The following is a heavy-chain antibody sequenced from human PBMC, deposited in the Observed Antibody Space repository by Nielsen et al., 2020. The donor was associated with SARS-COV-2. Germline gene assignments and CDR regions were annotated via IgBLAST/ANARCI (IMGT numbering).Heavy chain of an antibody. CDR1: GFTFSSYG. J-gene: IGHJ6*02. Sequence: GESLKISCAASGFTFSSYGMHWVRQAPGKGLEWVAVIWYDGSNKYYADSVKGRFTISRDNSKNTLYLQMNSLRAEDTAVYYCAKDRAHGSGSYYSSYGMDVWGQGTTVTVSS. CDR2: IWYDGSNK. CDR3: AKDRAHGSGSYYSSYGMDV. V-gene: IGHV3-33*06. D-gene: IGHD3-10*01.